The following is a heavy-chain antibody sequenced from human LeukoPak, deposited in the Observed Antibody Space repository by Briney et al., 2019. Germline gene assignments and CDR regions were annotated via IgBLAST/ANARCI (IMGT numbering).Heavy chain of an antibody. CDR3: ARDGPLGQSCSDY. J-gene: IGHJ4*02. Sequence: GGSLRLSCAASGFTFSHYTMIWVRQAPGKGLEWVSSISSSGSSIYYADSVKGRFTTSRDNAKNSLSLQMNSLTAEDTAVYFCARDGPLGQSCSDYWGQGTLVTVSS. V-gene: IGHV3-21*01. CDR1: GFTFSHYT. D-gene: IGHD2-15*01. CDR2: ISSSGSSI.